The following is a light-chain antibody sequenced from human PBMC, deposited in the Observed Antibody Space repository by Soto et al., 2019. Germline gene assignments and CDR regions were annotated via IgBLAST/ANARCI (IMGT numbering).Light chain of an antibody. CDR3: QHYYTSPYN. CDR1: QSILYSSNNKDY. J-gene: IGKJ2*01. CDR2: WAS. Sequence: DIVMTQSPDSLAVSLGERATINCESSQSILYSSNNKDYLAWYQQKPGQPPKLLIYWASTRASGVPDRFSGSGSGTDFTLTISSLQAEDVALYYCQHYYTSPYNFGEGTKLEIK. V-gene: IGKV4-1*01.